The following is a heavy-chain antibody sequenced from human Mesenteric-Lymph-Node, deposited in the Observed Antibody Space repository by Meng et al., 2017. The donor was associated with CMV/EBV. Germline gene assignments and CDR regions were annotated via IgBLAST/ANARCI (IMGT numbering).Heavy chain of an antibody. D-gene: IGHD3-9*01. J-gene: IGHJ4*02. CDR1: GFTLDDDV. Sequence: GGSLRLSCAASGFTLDDDVMSWVRQAPGKGPEWVSGINWNSFSIYYAESVKGRFTISRDNAKNSLYLDMNSLRAEDTAVYYCAKDRIYYDILTGCVASWGQGTLVTVSS. V-gene: IGHV3-20*04. CDR3: AKDRIYYDILTGCVAS. CDR2: INWNSFSI.